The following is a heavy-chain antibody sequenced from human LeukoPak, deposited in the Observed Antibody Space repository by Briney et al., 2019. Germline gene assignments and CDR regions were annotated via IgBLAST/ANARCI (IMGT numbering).Heavy chain of an antibody. CDR2: INHSGST. CDR3: ARGSLKTTVTTSSFDP. J-gene: IGHJ5*02. D-gene: IGHD4-17*01. CDR1: GGSFSGYY. V-gene: IGHV4-34*01. Sequence: SETLSLTCAVYGGSFSGYYWSWIRQPPGKGLECTGEINHSGSTNYNPSLKSRVTISVDTSKNQFSLKLSSVTAADTAVYYCARGSLKTTVTTSSFDPWGQGTLVTVSS.